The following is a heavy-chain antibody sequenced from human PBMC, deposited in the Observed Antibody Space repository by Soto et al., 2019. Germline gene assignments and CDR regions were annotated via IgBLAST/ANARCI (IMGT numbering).Heavy chain of an antibody. CDR2: IDPSDSYT. J-gene: IGHJ6*02. CDR1: GYRFTSYW. Sequence: XESLKVSWKCSGYRFTSYWISLVLQMPGKGLEWMGRIDPSDSYTNYSPSFQGHVTISADKSISTAYLQWSSLKASDTAMYYCARLYYYDSSGYYPYGMDVWGQGTTVTVSS. D-gene: IGHD3-22*01. V-gene: IGHV5-10-1*01. CDR3: ARLYYYDSSGYYPYGMDV.